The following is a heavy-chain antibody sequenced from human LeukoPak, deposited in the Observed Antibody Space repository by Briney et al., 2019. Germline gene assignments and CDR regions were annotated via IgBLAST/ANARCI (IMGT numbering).Heavy chain of an antibody. CDR1: GGTFSSYT. Sequence: GASVKVSCKASGGTFSSYTISWVRQAPGQGLEWMGRIIPILGIANYAQKFQGRVTITADKSTSTAYMGLSSLRSEDTAVYYCARGPEPTADYYYGMDVWGQGTTVTVSS. CDR2: IIPILGIA. V-gene: IGHV1-69*02. CDR3: ARGPEPTADYYYGMDV. J-gene: IGHJ6*02.